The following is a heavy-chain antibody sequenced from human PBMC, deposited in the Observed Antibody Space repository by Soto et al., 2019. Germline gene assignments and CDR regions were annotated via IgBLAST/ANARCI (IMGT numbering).Heavy chain of an antibody. D-gene: IGHD3-3*01. CDR2: IYYSGST. V-gene: IGHV4-31*03. CDR1: GGSISSGGYY. J-gene: IGHJ4*02. Sequence: SETLSLTCTVSGGSISSGGYYWSWIRQHPGKGLEWIGYIYYSGSTYYNPSLKSRVTITRDMSTSTAYMELTSLRSEDTAVYYCAADNDFWSGHYSFDYWGQGALVTVSS. CDR3: AADNDFWSGHYSFDY.